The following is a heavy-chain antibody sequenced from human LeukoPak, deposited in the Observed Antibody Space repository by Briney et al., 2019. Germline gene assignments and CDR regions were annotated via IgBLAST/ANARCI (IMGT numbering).Heavy chain of an antibody. CDR2: IWYDGSNK. CDR3: VRAEDIVVVPAAPFDY. D-gene: IGHD2-2*01. Sequence: GRSLRLSCAASGFTFSSYGMHWVRQAPGKGLEWVAVIWYDGSNKYYADSVKGRFTISRDNSKNTLYLQMNSLRAEDTAVYYCVRAEDIVVVPAAPFDYWGQGTLVTVSS. V-gene: IGHV3-33*01. J-gene: IGHJ4*02. CDR1: GFTFSSYG.